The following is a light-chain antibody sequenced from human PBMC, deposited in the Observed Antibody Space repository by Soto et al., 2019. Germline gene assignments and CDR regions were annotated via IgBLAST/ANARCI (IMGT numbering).Light chain of an antibody. CDR3: HQYNNGPPMT. V-gene: IGKV3-15*01. CDR1: QSVSGN. CDR2: GAS. Sequence: RMLPQSPAPLSVSPRERATLSCRASQSVSGNLAWYQQKPGQAPRLLIYGASTRATGIPARFSGSGSGTEVTLTISSLQSEDFAVYYCHQYNNGPPMTFGQGTRLEI. J-gene: IGKJ5*01.